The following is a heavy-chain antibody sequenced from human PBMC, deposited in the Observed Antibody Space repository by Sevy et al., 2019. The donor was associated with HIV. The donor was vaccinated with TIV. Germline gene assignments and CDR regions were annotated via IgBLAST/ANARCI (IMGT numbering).Heavy chain of an antibody. Sequence: GGYLRLSCAASGFTFSSHSMSWVRQTPGKGLEWISYISGTGNTIYYTDSVKGRFTISRDNAKNSLYLQLKSLRDEDTAIYYCARVPPYYDSNVSDFWGQGSLVTVSS. D-gene: IGHD3-22*01. CDR2: ISGTGNTI. CDR3: ARVPPYYDSNVSDF. J-gene: IGHJ4*02. CDR1: GFTFSSHS. V-gene: IGHV3-48*02.